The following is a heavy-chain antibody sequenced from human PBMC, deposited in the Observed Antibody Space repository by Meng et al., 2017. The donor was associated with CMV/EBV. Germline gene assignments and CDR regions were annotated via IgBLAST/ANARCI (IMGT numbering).Heavy chain of an antibody. V-gene: IGHV6-1*01. J-gene: IGHJ4*02. CDR1: GDSVSSNSTA. CDR2: TYYRSKWYN. Sequence: SQTLSLTCAISGDSVSSNSTAWNWIRQSPSRGLEWLGRTYYRSKWYNDYAVSVKSRITINPDTSKNQFSLQLNSVTAADTAVYYCASITRRYSSGWYVGSNGVQNDYWGQGTLVTVSS. CDR3: ASITRRYSSGWYVGSNGVQNDY. D-gene: IGHD6-19*01.